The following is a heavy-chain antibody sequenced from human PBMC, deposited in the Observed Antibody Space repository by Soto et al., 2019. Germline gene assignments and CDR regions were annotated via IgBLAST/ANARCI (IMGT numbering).Heavy chain of an antibody. CDR1: GGSISSGGYY. J-gene: IGHJ6*03. Sequence: PSETLSLTCTVSGGSISSGGYYWSWIRQHPGKGLEWIGYIYYSGSTYYNPSLKSRVTISVDTSKNQFSLKLSSVTAADTAVYYCARDVRGDYGDYTYYYYYYYMDVWGKGTTVT. CDR2: IYYSGST. D-gene: IGHD4-17*01. V-gene: IGHV4-31*03. CDR3: ARDVRGDYGDYTYYYYYYYMDV.